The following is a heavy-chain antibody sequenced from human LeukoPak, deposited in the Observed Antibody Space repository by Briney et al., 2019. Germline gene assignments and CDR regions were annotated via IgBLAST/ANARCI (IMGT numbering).Heavy chain of an antibody. CDR1: GFTFSSCS. CDR2: ISSSSSYI. J-gene: IGHJ6*02. Sequence: PGGSLRLSCAASGFTFSSCSMNWVRQAPGKGLEWVSSISSSSSYIYYADSVKGRFTISRDNAKNSLYLQMNSLRAEDTAVYYCAREQGRVPASLRFLEWSYYYYGMDVWGQGTTVTVSS. CDR3: AREQGRVPASLRFLEWSYYYYGMDV. V-gene: IGHV3-21*01. D-gene: IGHD3-3*01.